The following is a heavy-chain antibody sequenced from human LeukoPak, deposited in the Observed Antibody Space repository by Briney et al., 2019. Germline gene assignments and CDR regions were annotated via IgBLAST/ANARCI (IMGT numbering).Heavy chain of an antibody. Sequence: PSETLSLTCTASGGSISSYYWSWVRQPAGKGLEWIGRIYTSGSTNYNPSLKSRVTISVDKSKNQFSLKLSSVTAADTAVYYCARYDYYDSSGLPLDAFDIWGQGTMVTVSS. CDR2: IYTSGST. D-gene: IGHD3-22*01. CDR1: GGSISSYY. CDR3: ARYDYYDSSGLPLDAFDI. J-gene: IGHJ3*02. V-gene: IGHV4-4*07.